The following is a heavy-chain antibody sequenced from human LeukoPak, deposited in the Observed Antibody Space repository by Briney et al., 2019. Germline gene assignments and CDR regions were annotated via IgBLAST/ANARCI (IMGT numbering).Heavy chain of an antibody. D-gene: IGHD3-3*01. V-gene: IGHV3-21*01. CDR2: ISSSSSYI. J-gene: IGHJ5*02. CDR3: ARDSIQQIRSLNWYDP. CDR1: GFTFSSYS. Sequence: GESLKISCAASGFTFSSYSMNWVRQAPGKGLEWVSSISSSSSYIYYADSVKGRFTISRGNAKNSLYLQMNSLRAEDTAVYYCARDSIQQIRSLNWYDPWGRGTLVTVSS.